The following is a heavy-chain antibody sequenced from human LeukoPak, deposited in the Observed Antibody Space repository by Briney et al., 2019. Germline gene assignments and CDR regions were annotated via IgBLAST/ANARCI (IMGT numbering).Heavy chain of an antibody. CDR1: GFTFSSYA. CDR3: ARGVGYCCDGACYGPPRYTCYSGLDV. J-gene: IGHJ6*02. Sequence: GGSLRLSCAVSGFTFSSYAMSWVRQAPGKGLEWVSAISGSGGSTSYADSVKGRFTISRDNSKNTLYLQMNSLRAEDTAVYYCARGVGYCCDGACYGPPRYTCYSGLDVWGQGTTVTVSS. V-gene: IGHV3-23*01. CDR2: ISGSGGST. D-gene: IGHD2-21*02.